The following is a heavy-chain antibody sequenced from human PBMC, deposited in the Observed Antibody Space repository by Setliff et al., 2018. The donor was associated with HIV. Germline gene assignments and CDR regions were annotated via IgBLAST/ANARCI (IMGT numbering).Heavy chain of an antibody. D-gene: IGHD3-10*01. CDR1: GGSISSYY. J-gene: IGHJ4*02. V-gene: IGHV4-4*09. CDR3: ARLSLSLVRGIINSGDRFFDY. CDR2: IYTSGST. Sequence: SETLSLTCTVSGGSISSYYWSWIRQPPGKGLEWIGYIYTSGSTNYNPSLKSRVTMSVDTSKNEFSLKRSSVTAADTAVYYCARLSLSLVRGIINSGDRFFDYWGQGSLVTVSS.